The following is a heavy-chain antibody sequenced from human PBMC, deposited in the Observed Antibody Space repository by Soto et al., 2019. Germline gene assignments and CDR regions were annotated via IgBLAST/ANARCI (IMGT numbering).Heavy chain of an antibody. J-gene: IGHJ6*02. CDR3: ARARMVRGIIYYYGMDV. V-gene: IGHV4-31*03. CDR1: GGSISSDGNY. D-gene: IGHD3-10*01. Sequence: QVQLQEPGPGLVKSSQTLSLTCTVSGGSISSDGNYWSWIRQHPWKGLERIGYIYYSGSANCNPSLKSRVTISVDTSKNQFSLKLNSVTAADTAVYYCARARMVRGIIYYYGMDVWGQGTTVTVSS. CDR2: IYYSGSA.